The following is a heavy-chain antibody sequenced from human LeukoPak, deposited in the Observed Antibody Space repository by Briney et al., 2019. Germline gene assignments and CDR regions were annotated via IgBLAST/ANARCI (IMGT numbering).Heavy chain of an antibody. CDR3: ARASSGYQGAFDI. CDR1: GGSISTYY. Sequence: SETLSLICTVSGGSISTYYWSWIRQPPGKGLEWIGYIYYSGSTNYNPSLKSRLTISVDTSKNQFSLKLSSVTAADTAVYYCARASSGYQGAFDIWAQGTMVTVSS. V-gene: IGHV4-59*01. D-gene: IGHD3-22*01. J-gene: IGHJ3*02. CDR2: IYYSGST.